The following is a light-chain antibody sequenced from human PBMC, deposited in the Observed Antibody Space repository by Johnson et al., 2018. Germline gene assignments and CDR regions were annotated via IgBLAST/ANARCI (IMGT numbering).Light chain of an antibody. CDR2: ENN. J-gene: IGLJ1*01. Sequence: QSVLTQPPSLSAAPGQKVTISCSGSSSNIGNNYVSWYQQLPGTAPKLLIYENNKRPSGIPDRFSGSKSGTSATLGITGLQTGDEADYYCGTWDSSLSAGNVIGTGTKVTV. CDR1: SSNIGNNY. V-gene: IGLV1-51*02. CDR3: GTWDSSLSAGNV.